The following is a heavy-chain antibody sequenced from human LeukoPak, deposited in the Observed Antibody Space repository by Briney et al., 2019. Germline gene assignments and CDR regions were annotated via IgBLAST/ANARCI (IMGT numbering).Heavy chain of an antibody. Sequence: PSETLSLTCTVSGGSISSYYWCWIRQPPGKGLEWIGYIYYSGSTNYNPSLKSRVTISVDTSKNQFSLKLSSVTAADTAVYYCARANVDTAMVYAFDIWGQGTMVTVSS. J-gene: IGHJ3*02. CDR2: IYYSGST. CDR1: GGSISSYY. V-gene: IGHV4-59*01. D-gene: IGHD5-18*01. CDR3: ARANVDTAMVYAFDI.